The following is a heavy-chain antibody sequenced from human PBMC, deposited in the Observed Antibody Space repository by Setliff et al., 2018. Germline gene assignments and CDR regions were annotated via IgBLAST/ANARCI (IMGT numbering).Heavy chain of an antibody. V-gene: IGHV4-61*05. Sequence: SETLSLTCTVSGDPMSSRRYYWAWIRQAPGKGLEWIGHIFYSDTAKYNPSLESRAAISVDSSKNQFSLKLRSVTAADTAVYYCARDRATVIRGVTSFFYYYMDVWGGGTTVTVSS. J-gene: IGHJ6*03. CDR2: IFYSDTA. CDR1: GDPMSSRRYY. D-gene: IGHD3-10*01. CDR3: ARDRATVIRGVTSFFYYYMDV.